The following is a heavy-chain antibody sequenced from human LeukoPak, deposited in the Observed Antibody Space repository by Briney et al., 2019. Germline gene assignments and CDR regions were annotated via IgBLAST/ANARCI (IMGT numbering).Heavy chain of an antibody. V-gene: IGHV3-7*01. Sequence: PGGSLRLSCAASGFTFSSYWMSWVRQAPGRGLEWVASIKQDGSEKYYVDSVKGRFTISRDNAKNSLYLQMNSLRAEDTAVYYCARERRYFDLDYWGQGTLVTVSS. D-gene: IGHD3-9*01. J-gene: IGHJ4*02. CDR1: GFTFSSYW. CDR3: ARERRYFDLDY. CDR2: IKQDGSEK.